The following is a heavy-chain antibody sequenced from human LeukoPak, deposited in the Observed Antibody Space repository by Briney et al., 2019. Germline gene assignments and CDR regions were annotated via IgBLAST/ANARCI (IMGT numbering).Heavy chain of an antibody. CDR2: IRYDGSNK. CDR1: GFTFSSYG. CDR3: AKTRGVAGQYYFDY. V-gene: IGHV3-30*02. J-gene: IGHJ4*02. D-gene: IGHD6-19*01. Sequence: GGSLRLSCAASGFTFSSYGMHWVRQAPGKGLEWVAFIRYDGSNKYYADSVKGRLTISRDNSKNTLYLQMNSLRAEDTAVYYCAKTRGVAGQYYFDYWGQGTLVTVSS.